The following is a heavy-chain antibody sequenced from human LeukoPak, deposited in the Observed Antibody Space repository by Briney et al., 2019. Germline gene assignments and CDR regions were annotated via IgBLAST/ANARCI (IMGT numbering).Heavy chain of an antibody. V-gene: IGHV3-23*01. CDR2: ISYGGDRT. D-gene: IGHD3-10*01. CDR3: AKRGPPYNGSPGNYFDY. J-gene: IGHJ4*02. CDR1: GFTFSNYV. Sequence: PGGSLRLSCAASGFTFSNYVMVWVRRAPGKGLESIASISYGGDRTYYADSVKGRFTISRDNSKNMLYLQMYSLSAEDTAVYYCAKRGPPYNGSPGNYFDYWGQGTLVTVSS.